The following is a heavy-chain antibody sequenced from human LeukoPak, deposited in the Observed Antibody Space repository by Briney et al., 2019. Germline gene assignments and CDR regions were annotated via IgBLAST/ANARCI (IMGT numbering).Heavy chain of an antibody. Sequence: GGSLRLSCAASGFTFDDYGMSWVRQAPGKGLGWVSGINWEGGSTVYADSVRSRFTISRDNAKNSLYLQMNSLRAEDTALYYCARDRRPFDYWGQGTLVTVSS. J-gene: IGHJ4*02. V-gene: IGHV3-20*04. CDR3: ARDRRPFDY. CDR1: GFTFDDYG. CDR2: INWEGGST.